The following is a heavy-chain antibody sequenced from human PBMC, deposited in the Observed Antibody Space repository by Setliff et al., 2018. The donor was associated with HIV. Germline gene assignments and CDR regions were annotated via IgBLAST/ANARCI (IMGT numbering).Heavy chain of an antibody. CDR3: ARSSAERSAVRGLAIAFDI. Sequence: SETLSLTCAVYGGSLSGYYWSWIRQPPGKGLEWIGEIDHSGSTNYNPPLKSRVTISVDTSKNQFSLKLRSVTAADTAVYYCARSSAERSAVRGLAIAFDIWGPGTKVTVS. D-gene: IGHD3-10*01. CDR1: GGSLSGYY. J-gene: IGHJ3*02. CDR2: IDHSGST. V-gene: IGHV4-34*01.